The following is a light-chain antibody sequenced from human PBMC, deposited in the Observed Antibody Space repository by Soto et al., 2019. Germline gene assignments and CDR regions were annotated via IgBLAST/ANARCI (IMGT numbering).Light chain of an antibody. V-gene: IGLV2-14*01. Sequence: QSALTQPASVSGSPGKSITISCTGTSSDVGGYNLVSWYQQYPDKAPKLMIFDVNTRPSGVSNRFSGSKSGNTASLTISGLQAEDAADYYCSSYKSSSTLPYVFGTGTKVTVL. CDR2: DVN. CDR3: SSYKSSSTLPYV. CDR1: SSDVGGYNL. J-gene: IGLJ1*01.